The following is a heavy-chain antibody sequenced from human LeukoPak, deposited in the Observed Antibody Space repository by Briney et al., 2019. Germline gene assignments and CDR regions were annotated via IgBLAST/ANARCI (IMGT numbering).Heavy chain of an antibody. J-gene: IGHJ6*03. Sequence: SETLSLTCTVSGGSISSSSYYWAWIRQPPGKGLEWIGSIHYSGSTYYNPSLQSRVTISIDTSKNQFSLKLRFVTAADTAVYYCARVRCSGGSCPYYYYYYYMDVWGRGTTVTVSS. V-gene: IGHV4-39*07. CDR3: ARVRCSGGSCPYYYYYYYMDV. CDR1: GGSISSSSYY. D-gene: IGHD2-15*01. CDR2: IHYSGST.